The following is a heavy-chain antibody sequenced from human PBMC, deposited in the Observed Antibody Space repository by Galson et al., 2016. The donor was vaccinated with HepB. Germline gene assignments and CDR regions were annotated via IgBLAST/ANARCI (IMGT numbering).Heavy chain of an antibody. J-gene: IGHJ3*01. Sequence: SLRLSCAASGLSFDSYAMHWVRQAPGKGLEWVAGISYDASNEYYLESVKGRFTISRDNPKKTLFLQMNGLRGEDTALYFCAREQQLAFDAFDLWGHGTMVTVSS. CDR2: ISYDASNE. V-gene: IGHV3-33*05. CDR3: AREQQLAFDAFDL. CDR1: GLSFDSYA. D-gene: IGHD6-13*01.